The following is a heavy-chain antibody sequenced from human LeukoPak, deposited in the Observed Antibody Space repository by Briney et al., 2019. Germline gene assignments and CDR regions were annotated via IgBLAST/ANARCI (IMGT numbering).Heavy chain of an antibody. D-gene: IGHD3-22*01. CDR2: IYYSGST. Sequence: SETLSLTCTVSDSFISSGYYWGWIRQPPGKGLEWIGSIYYSGSTYYNPSLKSRVTISVDTSKNQFSLKLSSVTAADTAAYYCARRGSEYYYDSSGYKSAFDIWGQGTMVTVSS. CDR1: DSFISSGYY. V-gene: IGHV4-38-2*02. CDR3: ARRGSEYYYDSSGYKSAFDI. J-gene: IGHJ3*02.